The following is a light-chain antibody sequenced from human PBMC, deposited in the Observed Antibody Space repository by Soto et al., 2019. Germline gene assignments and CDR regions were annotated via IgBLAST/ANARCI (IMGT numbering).Light chain of an antibody. V-gene: IGKV1-6*01. CDR3: LQDYNYPWA. CDR1: QGIRSD. J-gene: IGKJ1*01. Sequence: IQVTQSPPSLSASVGDRVTISCRASQGIRSDLAWYQQKPGKVPKLLIYGASKLASGVPSRFSGSGFGTDFTLNISSLQPEDFATYYCLQDYNYPWAFGQGTKVEIK. CDR2: GAS.